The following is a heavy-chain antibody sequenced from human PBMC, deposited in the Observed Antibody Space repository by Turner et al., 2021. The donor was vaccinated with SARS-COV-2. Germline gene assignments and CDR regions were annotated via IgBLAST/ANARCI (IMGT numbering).Heavy chain of an antibody. D-gene: IGHD2-21*02. J-gene: IGHJ5*02. CDR3: ARETVNNWVDP. V-gene: IGHV4-59*01. Sequence: QVQLQESGPRLVKPLETLSLTCTVSGGSMNSNYWSWIRQPPGKRLERIGYIYYRGSTNYNPSLESRVTISVDTSRNQFSLNLTSVTAADTAIYYCARETVNNWVDPWGQGTLVTVSS. CDR1: GGSMNSNY. CDR2: IYYRGST.